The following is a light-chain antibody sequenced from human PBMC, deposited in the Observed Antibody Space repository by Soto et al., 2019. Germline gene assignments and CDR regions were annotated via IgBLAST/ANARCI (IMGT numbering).Light chain of an antibody. V-gene: IGKV3-11*01. CDR3: QLRSNRTPLFT. CDR2: DAS. J-gene: IGKJ3*01. CDR1: QSVSSQ. Sequence: EIVLTQSPATLSLSPGERATLSCRASQSVSSQLAWYQQKSGQAPRLLIYDASNRATGVPARFSGSGSGPDFTLTLTSLDPEDFAVYYCQLRSNRTPLFTFGPGTKVDIK.